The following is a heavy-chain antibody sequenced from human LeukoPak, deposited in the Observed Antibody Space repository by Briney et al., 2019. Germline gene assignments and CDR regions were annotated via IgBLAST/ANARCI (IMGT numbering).Heavy chain of an antibody. CDR3: ARDPNYYYAMDV. J-gene: IGHJ6*02. CDR2: IWSDGTNQ. Sequence: PGRSLRLSCAVSGFTFRSHTMHWVRQAPGKGLEWVAVIWSDGTNQYYADSVKGRFTISRDNSKNTLYLQMNSLRAEDTAVYYCARDPNYYYAMDVWGQGTTVTVSS. CDR1: GFTFRSHT. V-gene: IGHV3-33*08.